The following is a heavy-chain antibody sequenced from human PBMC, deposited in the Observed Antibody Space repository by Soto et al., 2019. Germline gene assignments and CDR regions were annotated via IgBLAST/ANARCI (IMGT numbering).Heavy chain of an antibody. V-gene: IGHV4-59*01. CDR2: ISYSGST. D-gene: IGHD2-8*01. Sequence: QVQLQESGPGLVKPSETLSLTCTVSGGSISGYYWSWIRQPPGKGLEWIGYISYSGSTNYNPTLKSRGTISVDPSKNQFSLRLSSVTAADTAVYYCAREGYCSNGVCANWFDPWGQGTLVTVSS. CDR1: GGSISGYY. CDR3: AREGYCSNGVCANWFDP. J-gene: IGHJ5*02.